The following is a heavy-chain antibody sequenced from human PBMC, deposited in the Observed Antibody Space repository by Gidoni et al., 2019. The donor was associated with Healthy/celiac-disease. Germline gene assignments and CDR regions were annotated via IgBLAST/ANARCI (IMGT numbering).Heavy chain of an antibody. CDR1: GDSVSSNSAA. CDR3: ARGTYYDFWSGYSYYMDV. Sequence: QVQLQQSGPGLVKPSQTLSLTCAISGDSVSSNSAAWNWIRQSPSRGLEWLGRTYYRSKWYNDYAVSVKSRITINPDTSKNQFSLQLNSVTPEDTAVYYCARGTYYDFWSGYSYYMDVWGKGTTVTVSS. CDR2: TYYRSKWYN. J-gene: IGHJ6*03. D-gene: IGHD3-3*01. V-gene: IGHV6-1*01.